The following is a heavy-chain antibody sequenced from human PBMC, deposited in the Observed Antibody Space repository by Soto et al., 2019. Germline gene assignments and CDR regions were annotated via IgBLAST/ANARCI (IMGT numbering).Heavy chain of an antibody. Sequence: GGSLRLSCAASGFTFSSYGMHWVRQAPGKGLEWVAVIWYDGSNKYYADSVKGRFTISRDNSKNTLYLQMNSLRAEDTAVYYWAKGHPMTTSWFDPWGQGTLVTVSS. V-gene: IGHV3-33*06. D-gene: IGHD4-4*01. CDR3: AKGHPMTTSWFDP. CDR2: IWYDGSNK. J-gene: IGHJ5*02. CDR1: GFTFSSYG.